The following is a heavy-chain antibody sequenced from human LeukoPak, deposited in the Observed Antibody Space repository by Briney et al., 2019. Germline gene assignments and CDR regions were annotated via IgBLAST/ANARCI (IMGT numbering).Heavy chain of an antibody. CDR1: GYTFTSYY. CDR3: ARFTQNYYDSSGYPDY. D-gene: IGHD3-22*01. V-gene: IGHV1-46*01. CDR2: INPSGGST. Sequence: ASVKVSCKASGYTFTSYYTHWVRQAPGQGLEWMGIINPSGGSTSYAQKFQGRVTMTRDTSTSTVYMELSSLRSEDTAVYYCARFTQNYYDSSGYPDYWGQGTLVTVSS. J-gene: IGHJ4*02.